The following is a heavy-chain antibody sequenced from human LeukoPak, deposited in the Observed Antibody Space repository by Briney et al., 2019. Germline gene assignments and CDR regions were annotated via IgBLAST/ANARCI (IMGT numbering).Heavy chain of an antibody. Sequence: QAGGSLRLSCAASAFTFSSYGMHWVRQAPGKGLEWVANIKEDGSDKNYVESMKGRFTISRDNAKNSLYLQMNSLRVEDTAVYYCARDAGYGYDRFDYWGQGTQVTVSS. CDR1: AFTFSSYG. CDR3: ARDAGYGYDRFDY. D-gene: IGHD5-18*01. CDR2: IKEDGSDK. J-gene: IGHJ4*02. V-gene: IGHV3-7*01.